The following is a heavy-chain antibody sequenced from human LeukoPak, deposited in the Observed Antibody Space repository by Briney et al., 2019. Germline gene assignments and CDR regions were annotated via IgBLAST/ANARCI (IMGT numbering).Heavy chain of an antibody. D-gene: IGHD2-2*01. Sequence: GGSLRLSCAASGFTFSSYSMNWVRQAPGKGLEWVSSISSSSSYIYYADSVKGRFTISRDNAKNSLYLQMNSLRAEDTAEYYCASHRGCSSTSCYGPDYYYGMDVWGQGTTVTVSS. V-gene: IGHV3-21*01. CDR3: ASHRGCSSTSCYGPDYYYGMDV. CDR1: GFTFSSYS. J-gene: IGHJ6*02. CDR2: ISSSSSYI.